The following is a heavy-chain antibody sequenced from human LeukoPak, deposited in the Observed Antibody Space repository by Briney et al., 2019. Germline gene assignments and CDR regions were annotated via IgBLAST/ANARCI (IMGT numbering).Heavy chain of an antibody. CDR3: ARHSDSGYVLDPETLFDY. CDR1: GGSFSGYY. Sequence: SETLSLTCAVYGGSFSGYYWSWIRQPPGKGLEWIGEINHSGSTNYNPSLKSRVTISVDTSKNQFSLKLGSVTAADTAVYYCARHSDSGYVLDPETLFDYWGQGTLVTVSS. D-gene: IGHD5-12*01. J-gene: IGHJ4*02. V-gene: IGHV4-34*01. CDR2: INHSGST.